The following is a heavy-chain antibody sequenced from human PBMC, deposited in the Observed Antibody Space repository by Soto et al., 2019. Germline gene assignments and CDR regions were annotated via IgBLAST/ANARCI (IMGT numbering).Heavy chain of an antibody. D-gene: IGHD1-7*01. CDR2: IIPIFGTA. Sequence: QVQLVQSGAEVKKPGSSVKVSCKASGGTFSSYAISWVRQAPGQGLEWMGGIIPIFGTANYAQKFQGSVTITADESTSTAYMELSSLRSQDTAVYYYARVDRKITGSNLADYYYGMDVLGQGTTVTVSS. V-gene: IGHV1-69*01. J-gene: IGHJ6*02. CDR1: GGTFSSYA. CDR3: ARVDRKITGSNLADYYYGMDV.